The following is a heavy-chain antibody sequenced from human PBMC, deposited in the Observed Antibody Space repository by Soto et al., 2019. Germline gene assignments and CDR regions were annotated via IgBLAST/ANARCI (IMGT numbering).Heavy chain of an antibody. Sequence: ASVKVSCKASGYTFPSIGISWVRQAPGQGLEWMGWISPYNRNTYYAQRLQGRVTMTTDTSTSTAYMELRSLRSDDTAVYYCARDLDGSGNYYTDYWGQGTLVTVSS. J-gene: IGHJ4*02. CDR3: ARDLDGSGNYYTDY. CDR2: ISPYNRNT. V-gene: IGHV1-18*01. CDR1: GYTFPSIG. D-gene: IGHD3-10*01.